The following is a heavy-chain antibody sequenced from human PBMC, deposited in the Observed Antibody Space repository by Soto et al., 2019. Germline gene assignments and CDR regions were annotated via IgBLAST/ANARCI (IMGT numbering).Heavy chain of an antibody. Sequence: QVQLQQSGPGLVKPSQTLSLTCTVSGGSISFDHYHWTWIRQPPGKGLEWIGYVHYSGSVLYNPSSQSRVSISVDTSKNQFSLKLSSVTAADTAVYFCAREDDGGDRDYYGLDVWGQGTTVTVSS. CDR3: AREDDGGDRDYYGLDV. CDR2: VHYSGSV. CDR1: GGSISFDHYH. D-gene: IGHD2-21*02. V-gene: IGHV4-30-4*01. J-gene: IGHJ6*02.